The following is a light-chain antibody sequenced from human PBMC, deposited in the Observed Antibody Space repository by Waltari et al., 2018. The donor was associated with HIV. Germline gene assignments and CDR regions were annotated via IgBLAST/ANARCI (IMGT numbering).Light chain of an antibody. CDR1: QSLLYTSNNRNY. CDR2: WAS. CDR3: QQYYDSPYT. J-gene: IGKJ2*01. V-gene: IGKV4-1*01. Sequence: IVMTQSPDSLAVSLGERATINCKSSQSLLYTSNNRNYLSWFQQKPGQPPKLLIYWASTRESGVPDRFSGNGSGTDFTLTISSLQAEDVAVYYCQQYYDSPYTFGQGTKLEIK.